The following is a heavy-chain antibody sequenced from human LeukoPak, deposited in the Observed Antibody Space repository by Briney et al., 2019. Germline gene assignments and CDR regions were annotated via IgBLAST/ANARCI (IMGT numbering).Heavy chain of an antibody. V-gene: IGHV1-18*04. CDR3: ATYYSGSGSFTTQFDH. CDR1: SSTFSTYG. Sequence: ASVTVSCKTSSSTFSTYGITWVRQAPGQGLEWMGWINTHKGNTYYAREFQDRVSMTTDASTTAAYMELRSLRSDDTAIYYCATYYSGSGSFTTQFDHWGQGTLVTVSS. CDR2: INTHKGNT. D-gene: IGHD3-10*01. J-gene: IGHJ4*02.